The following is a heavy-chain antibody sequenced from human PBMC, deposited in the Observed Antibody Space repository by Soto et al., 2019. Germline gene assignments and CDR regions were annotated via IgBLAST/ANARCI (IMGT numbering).Heavy chain of an antibody. J-gene: IGHJ6*02. CDR3: ARGEPITMVRGVITHESNYYYYYGMDV. Sequence: PGGSLRLSCAASGFTLSSYGMHWVRQAPGKGLEWVAVIWYDGSNKYYADSVKGRFTISRDNSKNTLYLQMNSLRAEDTAVYYCARGEPITMVRGVITHESNYYYYYGMDVWGQGTTVTVSS. CDR1: GFTLSSYG. V-gene: IGHV3-33*01. D-gene: IGHD3-10*01. CDR2: IWYDGSNK.